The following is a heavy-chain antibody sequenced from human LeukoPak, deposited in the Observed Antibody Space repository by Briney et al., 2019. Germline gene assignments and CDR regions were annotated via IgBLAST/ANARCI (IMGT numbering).Heavy chain of an antibody. J-gene: IGHJ4*02. CDR3: AREGPIVGATHLVDY. CDR2: INPNSGGT. V-gene: IGHV1-2*02. D-gene: IGHD1-26*01. CDR1: GYTFTDYY. Sequence: ASVKVSCKASGYTFTDYYMHWVRQAPGQGLEWMGWINPNSGGTNYAQKFQGRVTMTMDTSISTAYMELSRLRSDDTAVYYCAREGPIVGATHLVDYWGQGTLVTVSS.